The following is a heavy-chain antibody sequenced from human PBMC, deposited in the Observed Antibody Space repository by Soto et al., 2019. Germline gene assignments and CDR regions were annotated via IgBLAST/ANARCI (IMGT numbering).Heavy chain of an antibody. D-gene: IGHD5-18*01. CDR2: ICNSGST. J-gene: IGHJ6*03. Sequence: SETLSLTCTVSGGSIRSYCWTWIRQPPGEGLEWIGCICNSGSTNYNPSLKSRDTISVDTQMNQFSLQLSSVTVADTAVYYCATDTKNYYNYMDVWGKGTTVTVSS. CDR1: GGSIRSYC. CDR3: ATDTKNYYNYMDV. V-gene: IGHV4-59*03.